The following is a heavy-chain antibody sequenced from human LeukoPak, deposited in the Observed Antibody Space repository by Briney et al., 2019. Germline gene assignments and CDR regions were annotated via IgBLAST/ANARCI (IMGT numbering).Heavy chain of an antibody. D-gene: IGHD6-19*01. CDR1: GYTFTSYG. J-gene: IGHJ5*02. Sequence: EASVKVSCKASGYTFTSYGISWVRQAPGQGLEWMGWISAYNGNTNYAQKLQGRVTMTTDTSTSAAYMELRSLRSDDTAVYYCARVHSSVDWFDPWGQGTLVTVSS. CDR3: ARVHSSVDWFDP. CDR2: ISAYNGNT. V-gene: IGHV1-18*01.